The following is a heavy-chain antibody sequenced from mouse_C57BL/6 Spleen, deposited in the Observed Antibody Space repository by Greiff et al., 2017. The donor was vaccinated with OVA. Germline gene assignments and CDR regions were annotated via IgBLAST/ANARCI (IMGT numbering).Heavy chain of an antibody. CDR2: ISYDGSN. D-gene: IGHD1-1*02. CDR3: AREGGNFDY. V-gene: IGHV3-6*01. Sequence: EVQRVESGPCLVKPSQSLSLTFSVTGYSITSGYYWNWIRQFPGNKLEWMGYISYDGSNNYNPSLKNRIAITRDTSKNQFCLKLNSVTTEDTATYDCAREGGNFDYWGQGTTLTVSS. J-gene: IGHJ2*01. CDR1: GYSITSGYY.